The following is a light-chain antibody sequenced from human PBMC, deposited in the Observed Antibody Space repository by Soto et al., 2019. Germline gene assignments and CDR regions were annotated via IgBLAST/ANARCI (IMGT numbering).Light chain of an antibody. V-gene: IGLV2-14*01. J-gene: IGLJ2*01. CDR1: GSDVGGYNY. Sequence: QSVLTQPASVSGSPGQSITISCIGTGSDVGGYNYVSWYQQHPGKAPKVMIYDVSNRPSGVSNRFSGSKSGNTASLTISGLQAEDEADYYCSSYTCASTPLVFGGGTKLTVL. CDR2: DVS. CDR3: SSYTCASTPLV.